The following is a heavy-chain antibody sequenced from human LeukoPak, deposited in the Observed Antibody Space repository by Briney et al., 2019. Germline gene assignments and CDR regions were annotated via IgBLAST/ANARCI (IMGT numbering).Heavy chain of an antibody. CDR3: ARGPRMYSSSSVPWERYFDY. V-gene: IGHV4-38-2*02. J-gene: IGHJ4*02. CDR1: GDSISSGYL. CDR2: IDGSGSS. D-gene: IGHD6-6*01. Sequence: PSQTLSLTCTVSGDSISSGYLWGWIRQPPGKGLEWIGSIDGSGSSYYNPSLKSRVTISVDTSKNQLSLKLSSVTAADTAVYCCARGPRMYSSSSVPWERYFDYWGQGTLVTVSS.